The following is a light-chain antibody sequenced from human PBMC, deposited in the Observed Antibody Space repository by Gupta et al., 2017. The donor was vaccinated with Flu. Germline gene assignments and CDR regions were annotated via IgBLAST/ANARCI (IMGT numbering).Light chain of an antibody. Sequence: QSALTQPASVSGSPGQSISISCTGTSSDVGAYNYVSWYQHHPGKAPKLMIYEVINRPSGVSNRFSGSKSGDTASLTISGLQAEDEADYYCSSYTSSRTLVFGTGTKVTVL. V-gene: IGLV2-14*01. J-gene: IGLJ1*01. CDR3: SSYTSSRTLV. CDR2: EVI. CDR1: SSDVGAYNY.